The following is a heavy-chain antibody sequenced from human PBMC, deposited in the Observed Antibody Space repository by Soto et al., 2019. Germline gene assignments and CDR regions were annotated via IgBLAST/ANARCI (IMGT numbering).Heavy chain of an antibody. Sequence: SLRLSCAASGFTFSSYSMNWVRQAPGKGLEWVSVIYSGGSTYYADSVKGRFTISRDNSKNTLYLQMNSLRAEDTAVYYCARGNRGYYFDYWGQGTLVTVS. V-gene: IGHV3-53*01. J-gene: IGHJ4*02. D-gene: IGHD3-10*01. CDR2: IYSGGST. CDR1: GFTFSSYS. CDR3: ARGNRGYYFDY.